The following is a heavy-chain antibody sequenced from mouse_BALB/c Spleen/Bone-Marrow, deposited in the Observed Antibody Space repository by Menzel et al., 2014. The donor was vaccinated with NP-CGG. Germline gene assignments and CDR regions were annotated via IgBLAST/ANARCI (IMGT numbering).Heavy chain of an antibody. Sequence: LQQPGSELVRPGASVKLSCKASGYTFTSYWMNWMKQRPGQGLEWIGNIYPGSGSSNYDEKFKGKATLTVDTSSSTAYMQHSSLTSEDSAVYYCTRGWRAMDYWGQGTSVTVSS. CDR3: TRGWRAMDY. D-gene: IGHD2-3*01. V-gene: IGHV1S22*01. J-gene: IGHJ4*01. CDR2: IYPGSGSS. CDR1: GYTFTSYW.